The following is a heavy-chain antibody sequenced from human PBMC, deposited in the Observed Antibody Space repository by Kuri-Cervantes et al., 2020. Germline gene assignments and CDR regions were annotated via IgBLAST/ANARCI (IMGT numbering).Heavy chain of an antibody. CDR2: IYHSGST. D-gene: IGHD3-10*01. CDR1: GGSISSSNW. Sequence: GSLRLSCAVSGGSISSSNWWSWVRQPPGKGLEWIGEIYHSGSTYYNPSLKSRVTISVDTSKNQFSLKLSSVTAADTAVYYCARTITMVRAAFDPWGQGTLVTVSS. V-gene: IGHV4-4*02. CDR3: ARTITMVRAAFDP. J-gene: IGHJ5*02.